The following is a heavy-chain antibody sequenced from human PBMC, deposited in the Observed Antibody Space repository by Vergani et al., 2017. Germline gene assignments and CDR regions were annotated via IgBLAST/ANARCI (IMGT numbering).Heavy chain of an antibody. CDR2: ISFDGTNE. J-gene: IGHJ4*02. CDR1: GFTFSNYG. D-gene: IGHD2-2*02. Sequence: QVQLVESGGGVVQPGRSLRLSCAASGFTFSNYGMHWVRQAPGKGLEWVVGISFDGTNEYYPDLVKGRFTISRDIAKNTLYLQVRSLRLEDTGVYHCVRDRGLCAGGRCYTEAWDYWGQGTPVTVSS. CDR3: VRDRGLCAGGRCYTEAWDY. V-gene: IGHV3-30*03.